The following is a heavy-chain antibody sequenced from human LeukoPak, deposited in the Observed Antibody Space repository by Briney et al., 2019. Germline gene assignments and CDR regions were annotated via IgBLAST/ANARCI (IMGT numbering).Heavy chain of an antibody. D-gene: IGHD6-6*01. V-gene: IGHV1-18*01. CDR1: GYTFTSYG. CDR2: ISAYNGNT. CDR3: ARDVVAARPVYYGMDV. J-gene: IGHJ6*02. Sequence: ASVTVSCTASGYTFTSYGISWVRQAPGQGLEWMGWISAYNGNTNYAQKLQGRVTMTTDTSTSTAYMELRSLRSDDTAVYYCARDVVAARPVYYGMDVWGQGTTVTVSS.